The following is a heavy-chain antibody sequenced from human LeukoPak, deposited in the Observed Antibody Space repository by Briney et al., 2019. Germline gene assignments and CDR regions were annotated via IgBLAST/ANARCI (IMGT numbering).Heavy chain of an antibody. CDR1: GGSISSSSYY. J-gene: IGHJ3*02. Sequence: SETLSLTCTVSGGSISSSSYYWGWIRQPPGKGLEWIGSIYYSGSTYYNPSLKSRVTMSVDTSKNQFSLKLSFVTAADTAVYYCARLYYDSSGYYYGDAFDIWGQGTMVTVSS. CDR3: ARLYYDSSGYYYGDAFDI. CDR2: IYYSGST. D-gene: IGHD3-22*01. V-gene: IGHV4-39*07.